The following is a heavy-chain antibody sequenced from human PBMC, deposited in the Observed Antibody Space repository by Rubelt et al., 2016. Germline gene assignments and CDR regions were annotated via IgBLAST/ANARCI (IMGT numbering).Heavy chain of an antibody. Sequence: EAQLVESGGGLVQPGGSLRLSCAASGFTFSSFSMNWVRQAPGKGLEWVSYISSTGNTIYYADSVKGRFTISRDNARNSLYVRMNSLRAEDTAVDYGAKVGSSSSQGYWGQGTLVTVSS. CDR1: GFTFSSFS. CDR2: ISSTGNTI. D-gene: IGHD6-6*01. J-gene: IGHJ4*02. V-gene: IGHV3-48*04. CDR3: AKVGSSSSQGY.